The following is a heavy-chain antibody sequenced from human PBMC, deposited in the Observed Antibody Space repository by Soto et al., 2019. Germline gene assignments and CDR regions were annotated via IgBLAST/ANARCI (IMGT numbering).Heavy chain of an antibody. V-gene: IGHV2-5*01. CDR2: IYWSGDE. D-gene: IGHD6-6*01. Sequence: QYTLMESGPTLVKPTQTLTLTFSFSGFSLTTSGVGVGWIRQPPGKALEWLAHIYWSGDEHYRPSLKSRLSITKDASKNQVVLIMTNMDPVDTATYYCARGVATRPVFAFDIWGQGTMVTVSS. CDR1: GFSLTTSGVG. CDR3: ARGVATRPVFAFDI. J-gene: IGHJ3*02.